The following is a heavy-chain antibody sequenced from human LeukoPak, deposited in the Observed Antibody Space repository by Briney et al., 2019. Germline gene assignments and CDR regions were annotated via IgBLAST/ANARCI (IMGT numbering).Heavy chain of an antibody. CDR1: GGTFSSYT. D-gene: IGHD3-10*01. CDR2: IIPILGIA. J-gene: IGHJ5*02. V-gene: IGHV1-69*04. CDR3: ARDPTITMVRGNNWFDP. Sequence: ASVKVSCKASGGTFSSYTISWVRQAPGQGLEWMGRIIPILGIANYAQKFQGRVTITADKSTSTAYMELSSLRSEDTAVYYCARDPTITMVRGNNWFDPWGQGTLVTVSS.